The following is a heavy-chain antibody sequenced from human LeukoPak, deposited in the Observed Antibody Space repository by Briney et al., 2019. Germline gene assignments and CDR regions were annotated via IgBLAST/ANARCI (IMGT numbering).Heavy chain of an antibody. CDR3: ARGGDCSGGSCSKYYFDY. J-gene: IGHJ4*02. CDR1: GGSFSGYY. CDR2: INHSGST. Sequence: SETLSLTCAVYGGSFSGYYWSWIRQPPGKELEWIGEINHSGSTNYNPSLKSRVTISVDTSKNQFSLKLSSVTAADTAVYYCARGGDCSGGSCSKYYFDYWGQGTLVTVSS. V-gene: IGHV4-34*01. D-gene: IGHD2-15*01.